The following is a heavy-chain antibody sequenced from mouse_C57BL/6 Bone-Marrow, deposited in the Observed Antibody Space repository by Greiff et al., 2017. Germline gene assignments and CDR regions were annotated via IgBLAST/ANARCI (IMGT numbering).Heavy chain of an antibody. CDR3: TDYYYGSSAWFAY. D-gene: IGHD1-1*01. J-gene: IGHJ3*01. CDR2: IDPETGGT. Sequence: VQLQQSGAELVRPGASVTLSCKASGYTFTDYEMHWVQQTPVHGLEWIGAIDPETGGTAYNQKFKGKAILTADKSSSTAYMELRSLTSEDSAVYYCTDYYYGSSAWFAYWGQGTLVTVSA. CDR1: GYTFTDYE. V-gene: IGHV1-15*01.